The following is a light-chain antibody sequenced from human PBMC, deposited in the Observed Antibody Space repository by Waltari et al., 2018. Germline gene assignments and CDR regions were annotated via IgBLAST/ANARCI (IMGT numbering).Light chain of an antibody. V-gene: IGLV1-44*01. Sequence: QSVLTQPPSASGTPGQRVTISCSGSSSNIGSDTVNWFQHLPGTAPKPLIYTDNQPPAGVPDRFSGSKSVTSASRAISGLQSEDEADYYYATWDDTLHGCWVFGGGTKLTVL. CDR2: TDN. J-gene: IGLJ3*02. CDR3: ATWDDTLHGCWV. CDR1: SSNIGSDT.